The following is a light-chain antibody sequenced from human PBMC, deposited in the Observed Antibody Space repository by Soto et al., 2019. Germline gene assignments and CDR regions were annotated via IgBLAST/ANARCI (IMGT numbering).Light chain of an antibody. CDR1: SSDVGSYNL. Sequence: QSALTQPASVSGSPGQSITISCTGTSSDVGSYNLVSWHQQHPGKVPKLMIYGDTTRPSGVSNRFSGSKSGNTASLTISGLQAEDEADYYCCSYAGSSAFAVFGGGTKLTVL. CDR3: CSYAGSSAFAV. J-gene: IGLJ2*01. CDR2: GDT. V-gene: IGLV2-23*02.